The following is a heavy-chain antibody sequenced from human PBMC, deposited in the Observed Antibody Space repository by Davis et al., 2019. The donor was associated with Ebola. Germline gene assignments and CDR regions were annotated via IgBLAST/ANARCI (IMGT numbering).Heavy chain of an antibody. Sequence: PGGSLRLSCAASGFTFSSYGMHWVRQAPGKGLVWVSRINSDGSSTSYADSVKGRFTISRDNAKNSLYLQMNSLRAEDTAVYYCARKPGTDAEMYYYYYGMDVWGQGTTVTVSS. J-gene: IGHJ6*02. V-gene: IGHV3-74*01. CDR3: ARKPGTDAEMYYYYYGMDV. D-gene: IGHD1-14*01. CDR2: INSDGSST. CDR1: GFTFSSYG.